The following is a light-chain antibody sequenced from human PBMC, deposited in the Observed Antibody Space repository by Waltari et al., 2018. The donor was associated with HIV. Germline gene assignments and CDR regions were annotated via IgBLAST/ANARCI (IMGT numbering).Light chain of an antibody. CDR1: SSDVGSYNL. CDR3: CSYANTATFVV. J-gene: IGLJ2*01. V-gene: IGLV2-23*02. Sequence: QAALTQPASVSGSPGQSITISCTETSSDVGSYNLFPWYQQFAGKAPKLLIYEVTKRPSGISSRFSGSKSGNTASLTISDLQAEDEAKYYCCSYANTATFVVFGGGTRVT. CDR2: EVT.